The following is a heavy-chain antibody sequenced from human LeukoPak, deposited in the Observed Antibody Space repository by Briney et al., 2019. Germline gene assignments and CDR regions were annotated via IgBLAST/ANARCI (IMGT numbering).Heavy chain of an antibody. J-gene: IGHJ4*02. V-gene: IGHV6-1*01. CDR2: TYYRSKWYN. Sequence: SQTLSLTCAISGDSVSSNSAAWNWIRQSPSRGLEWLGRTYYRSKWYNDYAVSVKSRITINPDTSKNQFSLQLNSVTPEDTAVYYCARDPSRIAAAATCFDYWGQGTLVTVSS. D-gene: IGHD6-13*01. CDR3: ARDPSRIAAAATCFDY. CDR1: GDSVSSNSAA.